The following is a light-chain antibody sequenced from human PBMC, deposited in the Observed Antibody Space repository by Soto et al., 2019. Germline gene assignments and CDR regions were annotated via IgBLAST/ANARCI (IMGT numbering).Light chain of an antibody. CDR3: VLYMGSGAYL. CDR2: STT. J-gene: IGLJ1*01. V-gene: IGLV8-61*01. Sequence: QAVVIQESSLSVSPGGTFTLTCALRSAPISTTYYPAWYQQTPGQDPRTLIYSTTPRSSGVPDRFSGSIRGNKAALTITGAQAEDEAEYHCVLYMGSGAYLFGPGTKLTVL. CDR1: SAPISTTYY.